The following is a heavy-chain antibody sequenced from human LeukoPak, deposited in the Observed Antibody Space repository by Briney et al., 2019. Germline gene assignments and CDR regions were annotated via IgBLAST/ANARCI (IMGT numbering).Heavy chain of an antibody. J-gene: IGHJ4*02. CDR2: ISYDGSNK. CDR1: GFTSSSYG. V-gene: IGHV3-30*18. D-gene: IGHD2-15*01. CDR3: AKMVAATYY. Sequence: PGRSLRLSCAASGFTSSSYGMHWVRQAPGKGLEWVAVISYDGSNKYYADSVKGRFTISRDNSKNTLYLQMNSLRAEDTAVYYCAKMVAATYYWGQGTLVTVSS.